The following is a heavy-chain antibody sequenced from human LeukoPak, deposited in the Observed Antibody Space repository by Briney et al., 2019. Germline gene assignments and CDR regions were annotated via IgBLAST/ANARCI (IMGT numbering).Heavy chain of an antibody. CDR2: IRSKAYGGTT. J-gene: IGHJ1*01. Sequence: GGSLRLSCTASGFTFGDYAMSWFRQAPGKGLEWVGFIRSKAYGGTTEYAASVKGRFTISRDDSKSIAYLQMNSLKTEDTAVYYCTRDPSYYDSSGYYTEYFQHWGQGTLVTVSS. CDR1: GFTFGDYA. D-gene: IGHD3-22*01. CDR3: TRDPSYYDSSGYYTEYFQH. V-gene: IGHV3-49*03.